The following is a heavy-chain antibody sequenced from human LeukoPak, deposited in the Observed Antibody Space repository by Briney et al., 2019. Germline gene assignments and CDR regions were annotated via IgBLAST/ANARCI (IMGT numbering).Heavy chain of an antibody. J-gene: IGHJ6*02. D-gene: IGHD2-2*02. Sequence: GGSLRLSCAASGFTFTDYWMHWVRQAPGKALVWVSRIHNDGSATTYADSVKGRFTISRDNAKNTVYLQMNSLRAEDTALYYCNGYCSSASCYSDMDVWGQGTTVTVSS. CDR1: GFTFTDYW. V-gene: IGHV3-74*01. CDR3: NGYCSSASCYSDMDV. CDR2: IHNDGSAT.